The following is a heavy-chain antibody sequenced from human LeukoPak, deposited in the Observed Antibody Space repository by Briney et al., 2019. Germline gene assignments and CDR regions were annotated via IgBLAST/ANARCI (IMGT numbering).Heavy chain of an antibody. CDR3: AARATGSYYYYGMDV. V-gene: IGHV1-58*01. CDR1: GFTFTSSA. CDR2: IVVGSDNT. J-gene: IGHJ6*02. Sequence: SVTVSCTASGFTFTSSAVQWVRQARGQALEWIGWIVVGSDNTNYAQKFQERVIITRDMSTSTAYMELSSLRSEDTAVYYCAARATGSYYYYGMDVWGQGTTVTVSS. D-gene: IGHD1-26*01.